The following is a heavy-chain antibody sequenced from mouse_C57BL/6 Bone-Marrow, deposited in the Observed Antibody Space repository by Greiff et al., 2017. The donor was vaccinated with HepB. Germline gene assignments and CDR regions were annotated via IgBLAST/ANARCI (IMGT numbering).Heavy chain of an antibody. Sequence: EVKLVESGGGLVKPGGSLKLSCAASGFTFSSYTMSWVRQTPEKRLEWVATISGGGGNTYYPDSVKGRFTISRDNAKNTLYLQMSSLRSEDTALYYCARRGDYDVLDYWGQGTTLTVSS. D-gene: IGHD2-4*01. CDR2: ISGGGGNT. V-gene: IGHV5-9*01. CDR3: ARRGDYDVLDY. CDR1: GFTFSSYT. J-gene: IGHJ2*01.